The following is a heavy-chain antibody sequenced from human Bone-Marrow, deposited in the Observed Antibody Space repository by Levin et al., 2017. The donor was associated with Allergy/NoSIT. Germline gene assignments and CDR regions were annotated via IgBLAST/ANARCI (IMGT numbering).Heavy chain of an antibody. D-gene: IGHD3-3*01. CDR1: GYTFTSYI. CDR3: ARAGDFGVVTNPFDY. V-gene: IGHV1-18*04. Sequence: ASVKVSCKASGYTFTSYIINWVRQAPGQGLEWMGWISSYYGTTNYAQNFHGRVTMTTDTSTNTVYMELRSLRSDDTAVYYCARAGDFGVVTNPFDYWGQGTLVTVSS. J-gene: IGHJ4*02. CDR2: ISSYYGTT.